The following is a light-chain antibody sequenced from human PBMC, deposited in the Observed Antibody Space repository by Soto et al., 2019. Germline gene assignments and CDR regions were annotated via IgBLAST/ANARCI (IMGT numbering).Light chain of an antibody. CDR1: SSDVGSYNL. J-gene: IGLJ2*01. V-gene: IGLV2-23*03. CDR3: CSYAGSSTFHVV. Sequence: QSVLTQPASVSGSPGQSITISCTGTSSDVGSYNLVSWYQQHPGKALKLMIYEGSKRPSGVSNRFSGSKSGNTASLTISGLQAEDEADYYCCSYAGSSTFHVVFGGGTKLTVL. CDR2: EGS.